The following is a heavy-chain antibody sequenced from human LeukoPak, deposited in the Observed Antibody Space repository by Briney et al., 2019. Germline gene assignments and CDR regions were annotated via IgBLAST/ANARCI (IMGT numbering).Heavy chain of an antibody. J-gene: IGHJ4*02. CDR3: ATGPSDTGYSSSWHLG. V-gene: IGHV1-24*01. CDR2: FDPEDGET. D-gene: IGHD6-13*01. CDR1: GYTLTELS. Sequence: EASVKVSCKVSGYTLTELSMHWVRQAPGKGLEWMGGFDPEDGETIYAQKFQGRVTMTEDTSTDTAYMELSSLRSEDTAVYYCATGPSDTGYSSSWHLGWGQGTLVTVSS.